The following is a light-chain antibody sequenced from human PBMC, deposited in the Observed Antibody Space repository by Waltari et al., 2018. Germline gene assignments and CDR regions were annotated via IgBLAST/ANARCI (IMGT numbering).Light chain of an antibody. CDR1: SSNIGASYD. Sequence: QSVLTQPPSVSGAPGQRVTISCTGSSSNIGASYDVHWYQQFPGTAPKLLIYGNNKRPSGVPDRFSGSKSGTSASLAITGLQAEDEADYYCQSCDSSLSGSFVFGTGTKVTVL. CDR2: GNN. V-gene: IGLV1-40*01. CDR3: QSCDSSLSGSFV. J-gene: IGLJ1*01.